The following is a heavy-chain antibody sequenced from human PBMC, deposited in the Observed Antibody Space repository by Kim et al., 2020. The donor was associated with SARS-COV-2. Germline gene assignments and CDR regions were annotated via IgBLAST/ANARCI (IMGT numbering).Heavy chain of an antibody. J-gene: IGHJ5*02. CDR1: GGSISSSSYY. D-gene: IGHD3-10*01. CDR3: ARHITMVRGVSRIPNWFDP. CDR2: IYYSGST. Sequence: SETLSLTCTVSGGSISSSSYYWGWIRQPPGKGLEWIGSIYYSGSTYYNPSLKSRVTISVDTSKNQFSLKLSSVTAADTAVYYCARHITMVRGVSRIPNWFDPWGQGTLVTVSS. V-gene: IGHV4-39*01.